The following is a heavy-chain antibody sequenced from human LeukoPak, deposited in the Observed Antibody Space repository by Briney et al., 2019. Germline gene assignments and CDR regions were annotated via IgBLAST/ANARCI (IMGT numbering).Heavy chain of an antibody. CDR2: LSKSGNT. D-gene: IGHD3-9*01. J-gene: IGHJ3*02. CDR1: GGSISMYY. Sequence: PPEALSLTCIDPGGSISMYYWCWVRLPPGKGLEWIGYLSKSGNTNYSPSLMSRVTIFGDTSKNQFFLKLSSVTAADTAVYYCARARYVNSFYAFDIWGQGTLVTVS. CDR3: ARARYVNSFYAFDI. V-gene: IGHV4-59*01.